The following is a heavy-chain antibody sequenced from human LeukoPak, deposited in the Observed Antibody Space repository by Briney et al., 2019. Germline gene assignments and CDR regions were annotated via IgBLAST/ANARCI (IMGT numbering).Heavy chain of an antibody. D-gene: IGHD3-16*02. V-gene: IGHV3-20*04. J-gene: IGHJ4*02. Sequence: GGSLRLSCAASGFTFDDYGMSWVRQAPGKGLEWVSGINWNGSSTGYADSVKGRFTISRDNAKNSLYLQMNSLRAEDTALYYCARVYDYVWGSYHFDYWGQGTLVTVSS. CDR1: GFTFDDYG. CDR3: ARVYDYVWGSYHFDY. CDR2: INWNGSST.